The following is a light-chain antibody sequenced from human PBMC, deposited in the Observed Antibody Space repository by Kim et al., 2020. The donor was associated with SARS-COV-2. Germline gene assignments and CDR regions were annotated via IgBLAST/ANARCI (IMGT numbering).Light chain of an antibody. Sequence: SYELTQPPSVSVSPGQTASITCSGDELGDKYVFWYQQKPGQSPVLVIYQDIKRPSGIPERFSASNSGNTATLTISGTQATDEADYYCQAWDSGTAEVFGGGTKRTV. CDR1: ELGDKY. CDR2: QDI. J-gene: IGLJ2*01. V-gene: IGLV3-1*01. CDR3: QAWDSGTAEV.